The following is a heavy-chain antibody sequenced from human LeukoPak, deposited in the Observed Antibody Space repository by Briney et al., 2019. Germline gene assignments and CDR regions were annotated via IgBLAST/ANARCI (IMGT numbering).Heavy chain of an antibody. Sequence: GGSLRLSCAASGSTVSSNYMSWVRQAPGKGLEWVSVIYSGGSTYYADSVTGRFTISRDNSKNTLYLQMNSRRAEDTAVYYCARGPPYYDFWSGYYRFDYWGQGTLVTVSS. CDR3: ARGPPYYDFWSGYYRFDY. J-gene: IGHJ4*02. D-gene: IGHD3-3*01. V-gene: IGHV3-66*02. CDR2: IYSGGST. CDR1: GSTVSSNY.